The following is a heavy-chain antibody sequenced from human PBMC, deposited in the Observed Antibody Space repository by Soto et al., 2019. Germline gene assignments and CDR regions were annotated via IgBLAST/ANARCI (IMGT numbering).Heavy chain of an antibody. D-gene: IGHD3-16*01. CDR3: ARHQGGRAADY. CDR2: IYPADSDT. Sequence: PGGSLKISCKGSGYSFTSFWIGWVRQMPGKGLEWMGVIYPADSDTRYSPSFQGQVTISADKSINTAYLQWSSLKASDTAMYYCARHQGGRAADYWGQGTLVTVSS. CDR1: GYSFTSFW. J-gene: IGHJ4*02. V-gene: IGHV5-51*01.